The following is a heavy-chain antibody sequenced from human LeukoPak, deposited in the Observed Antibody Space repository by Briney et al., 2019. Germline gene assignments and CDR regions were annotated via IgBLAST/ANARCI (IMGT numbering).Heavy chain of an antibody. V-gene: IGHV4-59*01. CDR3: ARVPVVRYNWFDP. J-gene: IGHJ5*02. Sequence: SETLSLTCTVSGGPISSYHWSWIRQPPGKGLEWIGYIYYSGSTNYNPSLKSRVTISVDTSKNQFSLKLSSVTAADTAVYYCARVPVVRYNWFDPWGQGTLVTVSS. CDR1: GGPISSYH. CDR2: IYYSGST. D-gene: IGHD3-22*01.